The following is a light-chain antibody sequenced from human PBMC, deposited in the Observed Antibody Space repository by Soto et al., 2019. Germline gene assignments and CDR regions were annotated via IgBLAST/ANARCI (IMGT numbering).Light chain of an antibody. CDR2: SAS. J-gene: IGKJ3*01. CDR1: QSVLYSSNNKNY. Sequence: DIVMTQSPDSLAVSLGERATFNCNSSQSVLYSSNNKNYLAWYQQKPGQPPKLLIYSASTLESGVPDRFSGRGSGTDFTLTISSLQAEDVAVYYCHQYYSSPFTFGPGTKVDIK. V-gene: IGKV4-1*01. CDR3: HQYYSSPFT.